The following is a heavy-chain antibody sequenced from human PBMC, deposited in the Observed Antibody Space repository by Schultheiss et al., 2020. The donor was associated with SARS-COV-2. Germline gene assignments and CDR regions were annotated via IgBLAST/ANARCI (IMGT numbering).Heavy chain of an antibody. CDR3: ARDRYYYDSSGRNYFDY. CDR1: GGSISSYY. V-gene: IGHV4-59*12. Sequence: SETLSLTCTVSGGSISSYYWSWIRQPPGKGLEWIGYIYYSGSTNYNPSLKSRVTISVDTTKNQFSLKLSSVTAADTAVYYCARDRYYYDSSGRNYFDYWGQGTLVTVSS. J-gene: IGHJ4*02. D-gene: IGHD3-22*01. CDR2: IYYSGST.